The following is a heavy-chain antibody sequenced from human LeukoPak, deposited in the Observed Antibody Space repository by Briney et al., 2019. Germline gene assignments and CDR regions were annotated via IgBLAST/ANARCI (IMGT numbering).Heavy chain of an antibody. CDR1: GGSISSSSYY. J-gene: IGHJ4*02. CDR3: ARHAIATAGTRSPFDY. CDR2: IYYSGST. D-gene: IGHD6-13*01. V-gene: IGHV4-39*01. Sequence: SETLSLTCTVSGGSISSSSYYWGWIRQPPGKGLEWIGSIYYSGSTYYNASLKSRVTISVDMSKNQSSLKLSSVTAADTAVYYCARHAIATAGTRSPFDYWGQGTLVTVSP.